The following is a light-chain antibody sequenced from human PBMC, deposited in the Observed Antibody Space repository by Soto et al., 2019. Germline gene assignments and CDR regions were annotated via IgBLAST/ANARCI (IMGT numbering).Light chain of an antibody. J-gene: IGKJ5*01. CDR2: AAS. Sequence: EILMTQSPATLSVSPGDTASLSCRARPRPGNFLAWYQQKPGQAPRLLMYAASSRASGIPDRFSGSGSGTDFTLTISRLEPEDFAVYYCQQSSSSPITFGQGTRLEIK. CDR3: QQSSSSPIT. V-gene: IGKV3-20*01. CDR1: PRPGNF.